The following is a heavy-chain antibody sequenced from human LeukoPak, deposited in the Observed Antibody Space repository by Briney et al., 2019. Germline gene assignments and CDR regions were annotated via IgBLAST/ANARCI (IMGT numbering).Heavy chain of an antibody. CDR1: GFTFRNFV. CDR2: IWYDGSNK. CDR3: ATDYADYDSSGYGFDY. Sequence: GRSLRLSCAASGFTFRNFVMHWVRQAPGKGLEWVSVIWYDGSNKYYADSVKGRFTISRDNSKNTLYLQVNSLRAEDTAVYYCATDYADYDSSGYGFDYWGQGTLVTVSS. V-gene: IGHV3-33*08. D-gene: IGHD3-22*01. J-gene: IGHJ4*02.